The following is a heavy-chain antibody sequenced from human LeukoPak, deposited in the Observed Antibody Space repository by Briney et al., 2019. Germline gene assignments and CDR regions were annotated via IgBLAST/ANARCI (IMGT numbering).Heavy chain of an antibody. CDR3: ARSFEFRAFDI. V-gene: IGHV4-34*01. D-gene: IGHD3-9*01. CDR2: INHSGST. J-gene: IGHJ3*02. CDR1: GGSFSGYY. Sequence: SETLSLTCAVYGGSFSGYYWSWIRQPPGKGLEWIGEINHSGSTNYNPSLKSRVTISVDTSKNQFSLKLSSVTAADTAVYYCARSFEFRAFDIWGQGTMVTVSS.